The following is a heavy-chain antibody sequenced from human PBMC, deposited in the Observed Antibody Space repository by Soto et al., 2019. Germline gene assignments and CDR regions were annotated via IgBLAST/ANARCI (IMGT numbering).Heavy chain of an antibody. D-gene: IGHD3-9*01. CDR1: GGSISSGDYY. CDR2: IYYSGST. V-gene: IGHV4-30-4*01. J-gene: IGHJ4*02. CDR3: ARLEGLATISYYFDF. Sequence: PSETLSLTCTVSGGSISSGDYYWSWIRQPPGKGLEWIGYIYYSGSTYYNPSLKSRVTISVDKSKSQFSLKLNSVTAADSAVYFCARLEGLATISYYFDFWGPGALVTVSS.